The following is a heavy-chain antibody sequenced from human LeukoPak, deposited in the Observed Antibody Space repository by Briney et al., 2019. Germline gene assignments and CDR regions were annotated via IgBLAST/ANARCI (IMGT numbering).Heavy chain of an antibody. CDR2: ISGSGGST. CDR3: ANSYSSSWYFGNYFDY. J-gene: IGHJ4*02. CDR1: GFTFSSYA. Sequence: GGSLRLSCAASGFTFSSYAMSWVRQAPGKGLEWVSAISGSGGSTYYANSVKGRFTISRDNSKNTLYLQMNSLRAEDTAVYYCANSYSSSWYFGNYFDYWGQGTLVTVSS. V-gene: IGHV3-23*01. D-gene: IGHD6-13*01.